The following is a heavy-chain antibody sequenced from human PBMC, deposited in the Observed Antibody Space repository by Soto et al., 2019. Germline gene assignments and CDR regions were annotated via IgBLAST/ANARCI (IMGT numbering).Heavy chain of an antibody. V-gene: IGHV3-30*03. J-gene: IGHJ4*02. CDR2: ISYDGRNK. CDR3: APPYGDLFDY. CDR1: GFTFSSYG. D-gene: IGHD4-17*01. Sequence: QVQLVESGGGVVQPGRSLRLSCAASGFTFSSYGMHWVRQAPGKGLEWVAVISYDGRNKYYADSVKGRFTISRDNSKNPLYLQMNTLRAVVTAVYYCAPPYGDLFDYWGQGTLVTVSS.